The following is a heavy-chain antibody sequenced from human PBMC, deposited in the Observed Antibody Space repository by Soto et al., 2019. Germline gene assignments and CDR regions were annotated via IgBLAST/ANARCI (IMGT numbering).Heavy chain of an antibody. CDR1: GGSISSSSYY. CDR2: IFYSGST. Sequence: QLQLQESGPGLVKPSETLSLTCTVSGGSISSSSYYGGWIRQPPGKGLEWIGSIFYSGSTYYNPSLKSRVTISVDTSKNQFSLKLSSVTAADTAVYYCARHLTYCSAGSCYSDFPYYGMDVWGQGTTVTVSS. J-gene: IGHJ6*02. D-gene: IGHD2-15*01. V-gene: IGHV4-39*01. CDR3: ARHLTYCSAGSCYSDFPYYGMDV.